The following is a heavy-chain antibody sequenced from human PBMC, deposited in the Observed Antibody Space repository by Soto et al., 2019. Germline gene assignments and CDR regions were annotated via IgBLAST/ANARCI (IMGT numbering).Heavy chain of an antibody. Sequence: QLQLQESGPGLVKASGTLSLTCTVSGDSISSSTYYWGWIRQPPGKGLEWIGSFYYSGSTDYNPSLERRVIISVDTSRNQFSLTLTSVTAADTAVYYCARSGGTFDYWGQGTLVTVSS. J-gene: IGHJ4*02. CDR3: ARSGGTFDY. D-gene: IGHD3-10*01. V-gene: IGHV4-39*01. CDR2: FYYSGST. CDR1: GDSISSSTYY.